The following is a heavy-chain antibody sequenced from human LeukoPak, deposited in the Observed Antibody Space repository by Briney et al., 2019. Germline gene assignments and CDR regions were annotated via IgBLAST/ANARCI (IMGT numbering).Heavy chain of an antibody. J-gene: IGHJ3*02. CDR2: IYYSGST. V-gene: IGHV4-59*11. CDR1: GGSISSHY. Sequence: SETLSLTCTVSGGSISSHYWSWIRQPPGKGLEWIGYIYYSGSTNYNPSLKSRVTISVDTSKNQFSLKLSSVTAADTAVYYCAREVTERTFDIWGQGTMVTVSS. D-gene: IGHD4-23*01. CDR3: AREVTERTFDI.